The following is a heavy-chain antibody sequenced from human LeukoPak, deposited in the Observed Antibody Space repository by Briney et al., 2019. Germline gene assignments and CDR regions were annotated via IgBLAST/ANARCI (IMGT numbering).Heavy chain of an antibody. CDR1: GYTFTGYY. Sequence: GASVKVSCKASGYTFTGYYMHWVRQAPAQGLEWMGWINPNSGGTNYAQKFQGRVTMTRDTSISTAYMELSRLRSDDTAVYYCARDTAMVTYWFDPWGQGTLVTVSS. CDR3: ARDTAMVTYWFDP. CDR2: INPNSGGT. V-gene: IGHV1-2*02. J-gene: IGHJ5*02. D-gene: IGHD5-18*01.